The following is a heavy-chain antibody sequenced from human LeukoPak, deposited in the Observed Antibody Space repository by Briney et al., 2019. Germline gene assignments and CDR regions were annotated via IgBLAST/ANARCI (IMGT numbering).Heavy chain of an antibody. CDR2: IYYSGST. CDR1: GGSISRYY. D-gene: IGHD4-17*01. Sequence: SETLSLTCAVSGGSISRYYGSGIRQPPGKGLEWIGYIYYSGSTNYNPSLKSRVTISVDTSKNRFSLNVSSVTAADTAVYYCARHGCDGNYPKWYWDCLLWGRSPLVTVSS. V-gene: IGHV4-59*08. CDR3: ARHGCDGNYPKWYWDCLL. J-gene: IGHJ2*01.